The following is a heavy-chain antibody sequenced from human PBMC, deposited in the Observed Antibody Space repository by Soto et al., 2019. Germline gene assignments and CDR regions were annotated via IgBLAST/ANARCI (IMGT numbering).Heavy chain of an antibody. Sequence: QVQLVESGGGAVQPGRSLRLSCAASGFIISNYGMHWVRQSPGRGLEWVAVTWFDGRNIAYRESVKGRFTVSRDNSKNRAYLQMDSLGVEDTAVYYCGRGEIKRWSFVGSFDQWGQGTVVTVSS. D-gene: IGHD2-8*01. V-gene: IGHV3-33*01. J-gene: IGHJ4*02. CDR1: GFIISNYG. CDR3: GRGEIKRWSFVGSFDQ. CDR2: TWFDGRNI.